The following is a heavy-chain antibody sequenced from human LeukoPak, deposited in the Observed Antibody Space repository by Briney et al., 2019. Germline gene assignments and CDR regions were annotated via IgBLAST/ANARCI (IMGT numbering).Heavy chain of an antibody. CDR2: IYYSGST. V-gene: IGHV4-31*03. D-gene: IGHD5-24*01. CDR3: ARGRDGYNFPFDY. CDR1: GGSISSGGYY. Sequence: SQTLSLTCTVSGGSISSGGYYWSWIRQHPGKGLEWIGYIYYSGSTNYNPSLKSRVTISVDTSKNQFSLKLSSVTAADTAVYYCARGRDGYNFPFDYWGQGTLDTVSS. J-gene: IGHJ4*02.